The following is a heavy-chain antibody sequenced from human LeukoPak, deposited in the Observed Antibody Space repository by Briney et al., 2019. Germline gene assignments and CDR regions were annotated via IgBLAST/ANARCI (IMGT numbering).Heavy chain of an antibody. Sequence: GGSLRLSCAASGFTFSSYSMNWVRQAPGKGLEWVSSISSSSSYIYYADSVKGRFTISRDNAKNSLYLQMNSLRAEDTAVYYCARAPPRKLWFGELLYGMDVWGQGTTVTVSS. D-gene: IGHD3-10*01. J-gene: IGHJ6*02. CDR3: ARAPPRKLWFGELLYGMDV. V-gene: IGHV3-21*01. CDR2: ISSSSSYI. CDR1: GFTFSSYS.